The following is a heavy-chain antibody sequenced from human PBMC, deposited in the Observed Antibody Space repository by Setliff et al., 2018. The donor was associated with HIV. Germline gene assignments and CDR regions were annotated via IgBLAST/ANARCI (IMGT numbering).Heavy chain of an antibody. D-gene: IGHD3-10*01. CDR2: FIAVLDIT. CDR3: AGPRGDEAFDI. V-gene: IGHV1-69*10. J-gene: IGHJ3*02. Sequence: VASVKVSCKASGGTSRTYCINRVRQAPGQGLEWMGQFIAVLDITSYAQKFQGRLTITADESTRTMYMELTGLRFDDTAVYYCAGPRGDEAFDIWGQGTMVTVSS. CDR1: GGTSRTYC.